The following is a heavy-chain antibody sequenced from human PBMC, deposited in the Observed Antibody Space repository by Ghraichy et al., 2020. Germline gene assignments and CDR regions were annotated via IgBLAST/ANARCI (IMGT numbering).Heavy chain of an antibody. CDR3: VRQRANTFDI. CDR2: TFYTSRWFT. Sequence: SQTLSLTCAISGDSVSSKTSAWNWIRQSPSRGLEWLGRTFYTSRWFTDYGVSVKSRITVNPDTSKNQFFLQLNSVIPEDTALYYCVRQRANTFDIWGQGTMVTVSS. D-gene: IGHD2/OR15-2a*01. V-gene: IGHV6-1*01. CDR1: GDSVSSKTSA. J-gene: IGHJ3*02.